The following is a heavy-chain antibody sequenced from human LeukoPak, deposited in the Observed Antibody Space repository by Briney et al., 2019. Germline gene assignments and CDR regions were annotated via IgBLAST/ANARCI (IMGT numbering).Heavy chain of an antibody. Sequence: GESLKISCKGSGYSFTSYWIGWVRQMPGKGLEWMGIIYPGDSGTRYSPSFQGQVTISADKSISTAYLQWSSLKASDTAMYYCARHPTSDYGDYVFDYWGQGTLVTVSS. CDR2: IYPGDSGT. J-gene: IGHJ4*02. V-gene: IGHV5-51*01. D-gene: IGHD4-17*01. CDR1: GYSFTSYW. CDR3: ARHPTSDYGDYVFDY.